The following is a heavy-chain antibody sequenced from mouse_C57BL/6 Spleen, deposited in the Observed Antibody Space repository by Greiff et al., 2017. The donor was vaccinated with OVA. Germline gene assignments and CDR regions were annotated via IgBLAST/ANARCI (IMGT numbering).Heavy chain of an antibody. V-gene: IGHV1-43*01. D-gene: IGHD1-1*01. J-gene: IGHJ2*01. Sequence: EVQLQQSGPELVKPGASVKISCKASGYSFTGYYMHWVTQSSEKSLEWIGEINPSTGGTSYNQKFKGKATLTVDKSSSTAYMQLKSLTSEDSAVYYCARWTTGDYWGQGTTLTVSS. CDR2: INPSTGGT. CDR1: GYSFTGYY. CDR3: ARWTTGDY.